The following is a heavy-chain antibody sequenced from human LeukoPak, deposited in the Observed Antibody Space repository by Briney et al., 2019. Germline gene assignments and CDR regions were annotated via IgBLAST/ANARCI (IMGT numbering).Heavy chain of an antibody. CDR3: AREQRITMVRGVIIRGLDY. CDR2: ITDSGDNT. CDR1: GFTFSSYA. J-gene: IGHJ4*02. Sequence: GGSLRLSCAASGFTFSSYAMSWVRQAPGKGLEWVSSITDSGDNTYYADSVKGRFTISRDNSKNTLYLQMNSLRAEDTAVYYCAREQRITMVRGVIIRGLDYWGQGTLVTVSS. D-gene: IGHD3-10*01. V-gene: IGHV3-23*01.